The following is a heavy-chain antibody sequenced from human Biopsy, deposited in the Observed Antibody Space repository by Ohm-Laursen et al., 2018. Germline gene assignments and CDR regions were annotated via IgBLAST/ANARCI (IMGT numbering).Heavy chain of an antibody. CDR1: GFSFSTYT. J-gene: IGHJ6*02. CDR2: ISSRSSDI. CDR3: ARESAIKWYQNLSYFNGMDV. V-gene: IGHV3-21*01. Sequence: SLRLSCAAPGFSFSTYTMNWVRQAPGEGLEWVSSISSRSSDIYYADSVKVRITISRDDAKNSLFLHMNSLRAEDTAVYYCARESAIKWYQNLSYFNGMDVWGQGTTVTVSS. D-gene: IGHD2-2*01.